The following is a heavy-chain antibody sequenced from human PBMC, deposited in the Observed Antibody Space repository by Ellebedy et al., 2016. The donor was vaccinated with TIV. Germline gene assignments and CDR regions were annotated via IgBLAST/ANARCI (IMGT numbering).Heavy chain of an antibody. J-gene: IGHJ4*02. Sequence: PGGSLSLSCRGSGYKLTNYWIGWVRQMPGKGLEWIGIIYPGDSNTMYSPSFQGQVTISADNSVSTAYLQWTSLKASDTALYFCASNYGYGVPVDFWGQGTLVIVSS. CDR2: IYPGDSNT. CDR1: GYKLTNYW. CDR3: ASNYGYGVPVDF. V-gene: IGHV5-51*01. D-gene: IGHD5-18*01.